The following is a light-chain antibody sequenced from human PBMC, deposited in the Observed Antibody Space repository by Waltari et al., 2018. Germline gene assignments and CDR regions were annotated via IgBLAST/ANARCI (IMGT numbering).Light chain of an antibody. Sequence: DIVMTQSPDSLAVSLGERATINCKSSQSVLYSSNNKNYVAWYQQKPGQPPKLLVYWASTRESGVPDRFSGSGSGTDFSLTISSLQAEDVAVYYCQQFYSLPVTFGGGTKVEIK. J-gene: IGKJ4*01. CDR1: QSVLYSSNNKNY. V-gene: IGKV4-1*01. CDR2: WAS. CDR3: QQFYSLPVT.